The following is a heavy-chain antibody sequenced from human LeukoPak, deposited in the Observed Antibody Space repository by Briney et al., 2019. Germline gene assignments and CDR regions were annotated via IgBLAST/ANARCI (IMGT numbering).Heavy chain of an antibody. D-gene: IGHD3-22*01. J-gene: IGHJ4*02. CDR3: ARGLKEGYYDSSGYYYVSPFFDY. Sequence: SETLSLTCAVYGGSFSGYYWSWIRQPPGKGLEWIGEINHSGSTNYNPSLKSRVTISVDTSKNQFSLKLSSVTAADTAVYYCARGLKEGYYDSSGYYYVSPFFDYWGQGTLVTVSS. CDR2: INHSGST. CDR1: GGSFSGYY. V-gene: IGHV4-34*01.